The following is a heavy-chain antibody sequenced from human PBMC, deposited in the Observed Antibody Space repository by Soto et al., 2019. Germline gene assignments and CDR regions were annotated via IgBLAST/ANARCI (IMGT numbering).Heavy chain of an antibody. Sequence: QVQLVQSGAEVKKPGASVKVSCKASGYTFTSYGISWVRQAPGQGLEWMGWISTFKSNTNYAQQVQGRVTMTTDTSTSAAYMELRSLSSDDTAVFYCARDHWHDSSCYYDYWGQGTMVTVAS. V-gene: IGHV1-18*01. J-gene: IGHJ4*02. CDR1: GYTFTSYG. CDR3: ARDHWHDSSCYYDY. D-gene: IGHD3-22*01. CDR2: ISTFKSNT.